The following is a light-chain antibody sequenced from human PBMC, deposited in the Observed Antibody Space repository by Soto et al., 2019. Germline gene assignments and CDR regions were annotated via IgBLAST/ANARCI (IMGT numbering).Light chain of an antibody. Sequence: IKMTKSPSSLSASVGDRVTITCPASQTIRTYLNGYQQKPGKAPKVLIYGASSLQSGVPSRFSGSGSGTEFTLTISGLQPEDLATYYCHQSYNSPLTFGGGTKVDIK. V-gene: IGKV1-39*01. CDR1: QTIRTY. CDR2: GAS. CDR3: HQSYNSPLT. J-gene: IGKJ4*01.